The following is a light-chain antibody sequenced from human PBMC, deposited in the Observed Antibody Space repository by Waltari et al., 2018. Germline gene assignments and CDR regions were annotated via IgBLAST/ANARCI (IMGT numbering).Light chain of an antibody. J-gene: IGLJ1*01. CDR1: ISDIGGYYY. CDR2: EVS. CDR3: SSYRNSGRV. V-gene: IGLV2-14*01. Sequence: QSALTPPASVSGSPGQSITISCTGPISDIGGYYYVSWYQQHPGNAPKLIIYEVSNRPSGISSRFSGSKAGNTASLIISGLQAEDEADYFCSSYRNSGRVFGTGTKVTVL.